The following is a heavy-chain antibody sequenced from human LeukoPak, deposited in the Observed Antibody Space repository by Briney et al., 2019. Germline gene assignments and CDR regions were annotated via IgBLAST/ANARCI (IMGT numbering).Heavy chain of an antibody. Sequence: XSVKVSCKAAGYSVTSNYIHWVRQAPGQGLEWMGMIYPRDGSTSYAQKFQGRVTVTRDTSTSTVHMELSGLRSEDTAVYYCARDQEAFDYWGQGTLVTVSS. CDR1: GYSVTSNY. J-gene: IGHJ4*02. CDR2: IYPRDGST. CDR3: ARDQEAFDY. V-gene: IGHV1-46*01.